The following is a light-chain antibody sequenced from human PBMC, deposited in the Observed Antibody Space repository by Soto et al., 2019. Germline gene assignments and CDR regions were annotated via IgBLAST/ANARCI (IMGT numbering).Light chain of an antibody. J-gene: IGKJ3*01. CDR2: GAS. CDR3: QQYNNWPGA. CDR1: QSVSSN. Sequence: ETVMTQSPATLSVSPGERATLSCRASQSVSSNLAWYQQKPGQAPRLLIYGASTRATGIPARFSGSGSGTEFTLTISSLQSEDFAVYSCQQYNNWPGAFGPGTKVNIK. V-gene: IGKV3-15*01.